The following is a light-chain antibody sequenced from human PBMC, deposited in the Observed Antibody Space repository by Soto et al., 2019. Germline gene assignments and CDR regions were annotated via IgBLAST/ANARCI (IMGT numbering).Light chain of an antibody. CDR2: SAS. CDR1: QSLSGGY. J-gene: IGKJ5*01. V-gene: IGKV3-20*01. CDR3: QQNGSLPIT. Sequence: EIVLTQSPGTLSLSPGERATLSCRACQSLSGGYLAWFQQKPGQTPRLLIYSASNRATGIPDRFSGSGSGTDFTLTISRLEPEDFVVYYCQQNGSLPITFGQGTRLEIK.